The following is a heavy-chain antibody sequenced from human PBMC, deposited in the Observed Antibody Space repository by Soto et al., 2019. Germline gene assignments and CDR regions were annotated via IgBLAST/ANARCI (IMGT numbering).Heavy chain of an antibody. V-gene: IGHV3-7*01. D-gene: IGHD2-15*01. CDR1: GFTFSSYW. CDR3: ARDYSLTRDDAFDI. J-gene: IGHJ3*02. Sequence: EVQLVESGGGFVQPGGSLRLSCAASGFTFSSYWMSWVRQAPGKGLEWVANIKQDGSEKDYVDSVKGRFTISGDNAKNSLYLQMNSLRAEDTAVYYCARDYSLTRDDAFDIWGQGTMVTVSS. CDR2: IKQDGSEK.